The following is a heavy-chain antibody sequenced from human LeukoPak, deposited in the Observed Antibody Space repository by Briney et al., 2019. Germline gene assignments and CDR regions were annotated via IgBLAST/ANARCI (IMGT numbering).Heavy chain of an antibody. CDR1: GGSISSSSYY. Sequence: KASETLSLTCTVSGGSISSSSYYWGWIRQPPGKGLEWIGSIYYSGSTYYNPSLKSRVTISVDTSKNQFSLKLSSVTAADTAVYYCARHASGSYYDDYYYYMDVWGKGTTVTVSS. J-gene: IGHJ6*03. D-gene: IGHD1-26*01. V-gene: IGHV4-39*01. CDR2: IYYSGST. CDR3: ARHASGSYYDDYYYYMDV.